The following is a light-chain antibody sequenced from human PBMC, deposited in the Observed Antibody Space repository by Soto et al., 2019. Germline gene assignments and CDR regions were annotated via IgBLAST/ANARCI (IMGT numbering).Light chain of an antibody. CDR2: DTF. CDR3: QQRSNWPLT. V-gene: IGKV3-11*01. CDR1: QSVGSY. Sequence: EIVLTQSPATLSLSPGERATLSCRASQSVGSYLGWYQQKPGQAPRLLIYDTFNRATGVPARFSGSGSGTDFTHTISILEPEDFAVYYCQQRSNWPLTFGGGTKVEIK. J-gene: IGKJ4*01.